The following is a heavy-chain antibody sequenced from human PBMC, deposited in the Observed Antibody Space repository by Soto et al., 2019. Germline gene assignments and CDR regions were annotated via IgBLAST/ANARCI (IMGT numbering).Heavy chain of an antibody. V-gene: IGHV4-39*01. Sequence: SETLSLTCTVSGGSISSSSYYWGWIRQPPGKGLEWIGSIYYSGSTYYNPSLKSRVTISVDTSKNQFSLKLSSVTAADTAVYYCARHTEHCSSTSCYWGPDLNWFDPWGQGTLVTVSS. CDR2: IYYSGST. J-gene: IGHJ5*02. CDR1: GGSISSSSYY. D-gene: IGHD2-2*01. CDR3: ARHTEHCSSTSCYWGPDLNWFDP.